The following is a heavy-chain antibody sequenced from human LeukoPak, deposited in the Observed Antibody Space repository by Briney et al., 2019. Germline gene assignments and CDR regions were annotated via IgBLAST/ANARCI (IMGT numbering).Heavy chain of an antibody. J-gene: IGHJ6*03. Sequence: ASVKVSCKASGYTFTGYYMHWVRQAPGQGLEWMGWINPNSGGTNYAQKFQGRVTMTRDTSISTAYMELSRLRSDDTAVYYCARRKVKYSSSSVYMDVWGKGTTVTVSS. V-gene: IGHV1-2*02. D-gene: IGHD6-6*01. CDR3: ARRKVKYSSSSVYMDV. CDR2: INPNSGGT. CDR1: GYTFTGYY.